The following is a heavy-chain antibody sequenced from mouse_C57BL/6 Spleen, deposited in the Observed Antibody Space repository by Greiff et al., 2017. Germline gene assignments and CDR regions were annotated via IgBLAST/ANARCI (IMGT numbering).Heavy chain of an antibody. CDR1: GYTFTDYY. V-gene: IGHV1-26*01. J-gene: IGHJ1*03. CDR3: ACNWYFDV. Sequence: VQLQQSGPELVKPGASVKISCKASGYTFTDYYMNWVKQSHGKSLEWIGDINPNNGGTSYNQKFKGKATLTVDKSSSTAYMELRSLTSEDSAVYYCACNWYFDVWGTGTTVTVSS. CDR2: INPNNGGT.